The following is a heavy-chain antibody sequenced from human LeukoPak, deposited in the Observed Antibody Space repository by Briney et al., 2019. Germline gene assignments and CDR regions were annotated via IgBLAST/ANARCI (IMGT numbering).Heavy chain of an antibody. D-gene: IGHD2-15*01. Sequence: GGCVSLSCAASGFTFSRYGMQWVREAPGKGLEWVALIGHDGSKTYHADSVKGRFTISRDNSKNTLYLQMNSLRADDTAVYYCATSLGYCGGNSSFDHDYWGQGTLATVSS. CDR1: GFTFSRYG. CDR3: ATSLGYCGGNSSFDHDY. V-gene: IGHV3-30*02. CDR2: IGHDGSKT. J-gene: IGHJ4*02.